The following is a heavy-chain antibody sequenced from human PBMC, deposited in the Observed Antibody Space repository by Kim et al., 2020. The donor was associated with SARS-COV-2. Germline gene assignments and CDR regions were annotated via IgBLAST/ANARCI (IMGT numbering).Heavy chain of an antibody. V-gene: IGHV3-9*01. J-gene: IGHJ4*02. CDR1: GFTFDDYA. CDR2: ISWNSGSI. D-gene: IGHD6-13*01. Sequence: GGSLRLSCAASGFTFDDYAMHWVRQAPGKGLEWVSGISWNSGSIGYADSVKGRFTISRDNAKNSLYLQMNSLRAEDTALYYCAKDIGIAAAGTLDYWGQGTLVTFSS. CDR3: AKDIGIAAAGTLDY.